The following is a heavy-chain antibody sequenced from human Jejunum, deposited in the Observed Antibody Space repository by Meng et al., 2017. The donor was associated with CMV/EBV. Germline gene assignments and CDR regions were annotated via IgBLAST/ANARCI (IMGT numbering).Heavy chain of an antibody. D-gene: IGHD3-3*01. V-gene: IGHV3-53*01. J-gene: IGHJ4*02. Sequence: SGVVSGLTASISHMNWVRQAPGKGLEWVSVICPGDTTHYADFVKGRFTISRDDSKNILYLQMNSLRAEDTALYYCAVGYDSRKVAYWGQGTLVTVSS. CDR3: AVGYDSRKVAY. CDR2: ICPGDTT. CDR1: GLTASISH.